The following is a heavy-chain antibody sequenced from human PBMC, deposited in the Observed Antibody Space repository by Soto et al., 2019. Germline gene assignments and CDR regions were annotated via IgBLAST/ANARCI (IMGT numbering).Heavy chain of an antibody. CDR3: ARDPRYSSGWYGRWFDP. D-gene: IGHD6-19*01. Sequence: GGSLRLSCAASGFTFSSYSMNWVRQAPGKGLEWVSSISSSSSYIYYADSVKGRFTISRDNAKNSLYLQMNSLRAEDTAVYYCARDPRYSSGWYGRWFDPWGQGTLVTVSS. V-gene: IGHV3-21*01. J-gene: IGHJ5*02. CDR1: GFTFSSYS. CDR2: ISSSSSYI.